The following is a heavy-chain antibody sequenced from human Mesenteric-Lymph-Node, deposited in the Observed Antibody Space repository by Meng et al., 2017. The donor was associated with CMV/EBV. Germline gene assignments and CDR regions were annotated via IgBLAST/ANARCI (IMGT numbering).Heavy chain of an antibody. CDR2: IYYSGST. D-gene: IGHD2-15*01. CDR3: ARRGYCSGGSCSANYNWFDP. CDR1: SSYY. J-gene: IGHJ5*02. V-gene: IGHV4-39*01. Sequence: SSYYWCWIRQPPGTGLVWIGSIYYSGSTYYNPSLKSRVTISVDTSKNQFSLKLSSVTAADTAVYYCARRGYCSGGSCSANYNWFDPWGQGTLVTVSS.